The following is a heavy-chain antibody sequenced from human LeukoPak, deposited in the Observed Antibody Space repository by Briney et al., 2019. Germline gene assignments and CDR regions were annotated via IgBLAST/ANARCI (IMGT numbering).Heavy chain of an antibody. Sequence: GGSLRLSCAVSGFTFSSYWRSWVRQAPGKGLEWVANIKQDGGERFYVDSVKGRFTISRDNAKNSLYLQMNSLRVEDTAVYYCAREDHSNYNYWAQGTLVTVSS. D-gene: IGHD4-11*01. V-gene: IGHV3-7*01. CDR3: AREDHSNYNY. J-gene: IGHJ4*02. CDR1: GFTFSSYW. CDR2: IKQDGGER.